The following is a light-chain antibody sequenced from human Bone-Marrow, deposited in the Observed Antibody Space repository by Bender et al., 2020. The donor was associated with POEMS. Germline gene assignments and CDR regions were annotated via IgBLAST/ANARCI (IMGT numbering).Light chain of an antibody. V-gene: IGLV4-69*01. J-gene: IGLJ3*02. CDR1: SGHKTFA. CDR2: VNSDGNY. Sequence: QVVLTQSPSASASLGASVKLTCTLISGHKTFAIAWHQQRAEKGPRFLMRVNSDGNYIKGNGIPDRFSGSSSGTERYLIISSLQPEDEADYYCQTLATGIDWVFGGGTKLTVL. CDR3: QTLATGIDWV.